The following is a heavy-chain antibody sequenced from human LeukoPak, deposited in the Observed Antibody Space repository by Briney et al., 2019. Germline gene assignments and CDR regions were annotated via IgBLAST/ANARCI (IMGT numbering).Heavy chain of an antibody. J-gene: IGHJ3*02. V-gene: IGHV3-74*01. CDR3: ARDLAWDAFDI. CDR1: GFTFSGYW. Sequence: PGGSLRLSCVASGFTFSGYWMHWVRQAPGKGLAWVSIIESDGTFATYADSVKGRFTISRDNAKNALYLEMISLRAEDTAVYYCARDLAWDAFDIWGQGTMVTVSS. CDR2: IESDGTFA.